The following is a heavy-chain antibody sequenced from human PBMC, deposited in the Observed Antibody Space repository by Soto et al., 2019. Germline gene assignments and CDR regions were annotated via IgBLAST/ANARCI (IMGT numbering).Heavy chain of an antibody. J-gene: IGHJ6*02. Sequence: SVKVSCKASGGTFSSYAISWVRQAPVQGLEWMGGIIPIFGTANYAQKFQGRVTITADESTSTAYMELSSLRSEDTAVYYCAREMYNWNYGRGYYYYYGMDVWGQGTTVIVSS. V-gene: IGHV1-69*01. CDR1: GGTFSSYA. CDR2: IIPIFGTA. D-gene: IGHD1-7*01. CDR3: AREMYNWNYGRGYYYYYGMDV.